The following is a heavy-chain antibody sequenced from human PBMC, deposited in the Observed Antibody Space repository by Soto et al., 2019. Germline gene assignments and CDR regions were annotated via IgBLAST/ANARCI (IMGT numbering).Heavy chain of an antibody. Sequence: GGSLRLSCAASGFTFSSYAMSWVRQAPGKGLEWVSAISGSGGSTYYADSVKGRFTISRGNSKNTLYLQMNSLRAEDTAVYYCAKDRRETGYYIDYYYMDVWGKGTTVTVSS. CDR3: AKDRRETGYYIDYYYMDV. CDR2: ISGSGGST. D-gene: IGHD3-9*01. CDR1: GFTFSSYA. V-gene: IGHV3-23*01. J-gene: IGHJ6*03.